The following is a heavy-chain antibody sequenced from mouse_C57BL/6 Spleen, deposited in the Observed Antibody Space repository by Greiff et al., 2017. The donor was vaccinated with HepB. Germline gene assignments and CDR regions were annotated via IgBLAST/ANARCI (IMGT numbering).Heavy chain of an antibody. J-gene: IGHJ2*01. CDR1: GYTFTSYW. Sequence: QVQLQQPGAELVRPGSSVKLSCKASGYTFTSYWMHWVKQRPIQGLEWIGNIDPSDSETHYNQKFKDKATLTVDKSSSTAYMKLSSLPSEDSAVYYCARYYDYYFGHWGQGTTLTVSP. CDR2: IDPSDSET. CDR3: ARYYDYYFGH. D-gene: IGHD2-4*01. V-gene: IGHV1-52*01.